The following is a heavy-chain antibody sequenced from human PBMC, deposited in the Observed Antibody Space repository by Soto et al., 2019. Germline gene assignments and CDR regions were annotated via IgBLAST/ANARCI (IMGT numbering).Heavy chain of an antibody. CDR3: ARKDFFGVVMSYYYGMDV. CDR2: MNPNSGNT. Sequence: ASVKVSCKASGYTFTSYDISRERQAPGQGLEWMGWMNPNSGNTGYAQKFQGRVTMTRNTSISTAYMELSSLRAEDTAVYYCARKDFFGVVMSYYYGMDVWGQGTTVTVSS. V-gene: IGHV1-8*01. D-gene: IGHD3-3*01. J-gene: IGHJ6*02. CDR1: GYTFTSYD.